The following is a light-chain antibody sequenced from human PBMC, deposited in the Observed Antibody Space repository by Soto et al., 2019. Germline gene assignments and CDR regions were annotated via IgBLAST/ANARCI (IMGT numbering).Light chain of an antibody. CDR1: QSIETY. CDR3: QQSYSTLT. V-gene: IGKV1-39*01. Sequence: DIQMTQSPSSLSASVGDRVTITCRTSQSIETYLNWYQKKPGKAPKLLIHAASSLQTGVPSRFSGSGSGTELTLTLSSLQPEDFATYYCQQSYSTLTFGGGTKVEIK. J-gene: IGKJ4*01. CDR2: AAS.